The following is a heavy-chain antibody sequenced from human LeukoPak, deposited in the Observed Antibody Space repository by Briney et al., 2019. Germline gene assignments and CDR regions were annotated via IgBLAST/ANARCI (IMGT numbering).Heavy chain of an antibody. J-gene: IGHJ5*02. CDR2: IKQDGSEK. V-gene: IGHV3-7*05. CDR3: ARGHVWFDP. Sequence: GGSLRLSCAASGFTFSNYGMTWVRQAPGKGLEWVANIKQDGSEKYYVDSVKGRFTISRDNAKNSFYLQMNSLRAEDMAVYYCARGHVWFDPWGQGTLVTVSS. CDR1: GFTFSNYG.